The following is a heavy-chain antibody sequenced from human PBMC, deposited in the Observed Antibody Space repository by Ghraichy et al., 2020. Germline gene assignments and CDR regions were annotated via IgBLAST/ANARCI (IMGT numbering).Heavy chain of an antibody. CDR2: ISWNSGSI. Sequence: GGSLRLSCAASGFTFDDYAMHWVRQAPGKGLEWVSGISWNSGSIGYADSVKGRFTISRDNAKNSLYLQMNSLRAEDTALYYCAKRRWRAYYGGKLDYWGQGTLVTVSS. CDR3: AKRRWRAYYGGKLDY. D-gene: IGHD4-23*01. V-gene: IGHV3-9*01. CDR1: GFTFDDYA. J-gene: IGHJ4*02.